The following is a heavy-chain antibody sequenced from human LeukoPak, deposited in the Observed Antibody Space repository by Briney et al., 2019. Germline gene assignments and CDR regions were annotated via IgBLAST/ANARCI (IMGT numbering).Heavy chain of an antibody. Sequence: SWIRQHPGKGLEWIGYIYYSGNTYYNPSLKSRVTISVDTSKNQFSLKLSSVTAADTAVYYCARAHYGSGNYFDYWGQGTLVTVSS. CDR3: ARAHYGSGNYFDY. CDR2: IYYSGNT. J-gene: IGHJ4*02. D-gene: IGHD3-10*01. V-gene: IGHV4-31*02.